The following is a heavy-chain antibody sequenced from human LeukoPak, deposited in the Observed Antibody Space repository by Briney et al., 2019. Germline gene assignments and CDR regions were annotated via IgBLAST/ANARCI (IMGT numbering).Heavy chain of an antibody. CDR3: ARSPGYCSGGSCYSAYYFDY. J-gene: IGHJ4*02. CDR2: IYSGGST. V-gene: IGHV3-53*01. D-gene: IGHD2-15*01. Sequence: GGSLRLSCAASGFTVSSNYMSSVRQAPGKGLEWVSVIYSGGSTYYADSVKGRFTISRDSSKNTLYLQMNSLRAEDTAVYYCARSPGYCSGGSCYSAYYFDYWGQGTLVTVSS. CDR1: GFTVSSNY.